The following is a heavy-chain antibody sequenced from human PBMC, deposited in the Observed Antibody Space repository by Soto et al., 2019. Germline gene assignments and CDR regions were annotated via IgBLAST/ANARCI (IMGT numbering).Heavy chain of an antibody. CDR2: ISYDGRNK. D-gene: IGHD2-2*01. J-gene: IGHJ6*02. Sequence: QVQLVESGGGVVQSGRSLRLSCAASGFSFRTYSMHWVRQAPGKGLEWVSAISYDGRNKYYADSVKGRFTISRDMSTSMVSLQMESLRADDTAVYCCSRDRGWQIPDTVIVPAARYGMDVWSQGTTGAVSS. V-gene: IGHV3-30*04. CDR3: SRDRGWQIPDTVIVPAARYGMDV. CDR1: GFSFRTYS.